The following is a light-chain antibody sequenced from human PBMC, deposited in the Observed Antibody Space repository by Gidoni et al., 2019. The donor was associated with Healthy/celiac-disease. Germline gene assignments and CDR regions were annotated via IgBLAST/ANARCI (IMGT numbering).Light chain of an antibody. J-gene: IGKJ1*01. CDR2: LGS. V-gene: IGKV2-28*01. CDR1: QSLLHSNGYNY. CDR3: MQALQTPWT. Sequence: DIVMTQSPLSLPVAPGEPAAISCRSSQSLLHSNGYNYLDWYLQKPGQSPQLLIYLGSNRASGVPDRFSGSGSGTDFTLTISRVEAEDVGVYYCMQALQTPWTFGQXTKVEIK.